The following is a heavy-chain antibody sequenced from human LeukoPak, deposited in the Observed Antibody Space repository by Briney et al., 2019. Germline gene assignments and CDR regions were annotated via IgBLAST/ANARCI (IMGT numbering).Heavy chain of an antibody. CDR3: TRDSGTYNWLDP. Sequence: GGSLKLSCAASGFTFSGSAIHWVRQSSGKGLEWVGHIDKKDNFYATTSAASVTGRFTISRDDSKDTAYLQMNSLKTEDTALYYCTRDSGTYNWLDPWGQGTLVTVSS. J-gene: IGHJ5*02. V-gene: IGHV3-73*01. D-gene: IGHD1-26*01. CDR2: IDKKDNFYAT. CDR1: GFTFSGSA.